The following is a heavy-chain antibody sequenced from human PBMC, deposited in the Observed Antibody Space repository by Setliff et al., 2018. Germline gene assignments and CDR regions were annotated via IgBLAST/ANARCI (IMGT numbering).Heavy chain of an antibody. CDR3: ARGSIRGDFAYGLRYFDY. J-gene: IGHJ4*02. Sequence: SETLSLTCAVYSGSFSGYYWNWIRQSPGKGLEWIGEINDSGSTKYNPSLKSRVTLSVDSSKNQFSLWLTSVTATDTAVYYCARGSIRGDFAYGLRYFDYWGLGTLVTVSS. D-gene: IGHD3-10*01. CDR1: SGSFSGYY. V-gene: IGHV4-34*01. CDR2: INDSGST.